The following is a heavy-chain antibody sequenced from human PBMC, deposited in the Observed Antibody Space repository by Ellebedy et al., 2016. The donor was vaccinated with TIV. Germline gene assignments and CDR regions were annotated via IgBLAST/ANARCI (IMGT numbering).Heavy chain of an antibody. V-gene: IGHV4-61*08. CDR2: IYYSGST. CDR3: ARDCSGGSCYYYYGMDV. J-gene: IGHJ6*02. CDR1: GGSISSGGYY. D-gene: IGHD2-15*01. Sequence: SETLSLTCTVSGGSISSGGYYWSWIRQPPGKGLEWIGYIYYSGSTNYNPSLKSRVTISVDTSKNQFSLKLSSVTAADTAVYYCARDCSGGSCYYYYGMDVWGQGTTVTVSS.